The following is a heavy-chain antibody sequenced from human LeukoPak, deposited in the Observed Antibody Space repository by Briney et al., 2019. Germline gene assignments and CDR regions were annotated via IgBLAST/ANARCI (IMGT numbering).Heavy chain of an antibody. V-gene: IGHV1-46*01. CDR1: AYTFISFY. CDR3: AKDYFLRSSSSSDYFYY. CDR2: INPSGGST. J-gene: IGHJ4*02. D-gene: IGHD2/OR15-2a*01. Sequence: SVTVSCQASAYTFISFYMHWVRLAPGHGLEWMGIINPSGGSTTYAQRFKGRVAMTGDTSTGTVYMELSSLRSENTAVYYCAKDYFLRSSSSSDYFYYWGQGTLVTVSS.